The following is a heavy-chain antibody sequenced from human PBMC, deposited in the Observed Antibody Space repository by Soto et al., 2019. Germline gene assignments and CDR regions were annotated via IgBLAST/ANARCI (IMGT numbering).Heavy chain of an antibody. CDR2: IYSGGST. V-gene: IGHV3-53*01. D-gene: IGHD3-22*01. Sequence: GSLRLSCAASGFTVSSNYMSWVRQAPGKGLKWVSVIYSGGSTYYADSVKGRFTISRDNSKNTLYLQMNSLRAEDTAVYYCARNYDSTAGGAFDIWGQGTMVTVSS. J-gene: IGHJ3*02. CDR1: GFTVSSNY. CDR3: ARNYDSTAGGAFDI.